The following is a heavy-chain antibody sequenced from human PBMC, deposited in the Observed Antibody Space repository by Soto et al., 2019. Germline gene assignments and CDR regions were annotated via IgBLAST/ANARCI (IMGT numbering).Heavy chain of an antibody. V-gene: IGHV3-30-3*01. CDR3: ARDLAYYYDSSGYYPFDY. CDR1: GFTFSSYA. J-gene: IGHJ4*02. Sequence: QVQLVESGGGVVQPGRSLRLSCAASGFTFSSYAMHWVRQAPGKGLEWVAVISYDGSNKYYADSVKGPFTISRDNSKNTLYLQMNSQRAEDTAVYYCARDLAYYYDSSGYYPFDYWGQGTLVTVSS. CDR2: ISYDGSNK. D-gene: IGHD3-22*01.